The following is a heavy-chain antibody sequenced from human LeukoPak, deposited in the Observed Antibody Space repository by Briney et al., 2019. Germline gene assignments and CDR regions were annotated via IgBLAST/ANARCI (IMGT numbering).Heavy chain of an antibody. Sequence: GASVKVSCKASGYTWTSYYIHWVRQAPGQGLEWMGIINPSGGSTTYAQEFQVRVNMTRDTSTSTVYMELSSLRSEDTAVYYCARESLYYFDYWGQGTLVAVSS. J-gene: IGHJ4*02. CDR1: GYTWTSYY. CDR3: ARESLYYFDY. CDR2: INPSGGST. V-gene: IGHV1-46*01.